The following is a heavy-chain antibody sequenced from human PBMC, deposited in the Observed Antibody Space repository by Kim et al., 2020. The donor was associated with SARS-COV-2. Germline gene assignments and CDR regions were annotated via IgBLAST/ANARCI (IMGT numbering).Heavy chain of an antibody. Sequence: SETLSLTCTVHGGSLTSLFWNWVRQSPGEGLQWIGEVAHRGTTKYNPSLKGRVTMTMDTSNNQFSLKLSSVTAADTAVYFCARSPGFYVFDYWGQGTLVTVSS. D-gene: IGHD2-2*01. CDR3: ARSPGFYVFDY. V-gene: IGHV4-34*01. CDR1: GGSLTSLF. J-gene: IGHJ4*02. CDR2: VAHRGTT.